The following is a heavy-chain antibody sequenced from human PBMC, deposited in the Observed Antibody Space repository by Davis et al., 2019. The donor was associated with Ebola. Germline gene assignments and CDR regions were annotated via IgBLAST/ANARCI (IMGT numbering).Heavy chain of an antibody. J-gene: IGHJ4*02. D-gene: IGHD3-16*02. Sequence: ASVKVSCKASGYTFTSYGISWVRQAPGQGLEWMGIINPSGGSTSYAQKFQGRVTMTRDTSTSTVYMELSSLRSEDTAVYYCARHVEIYDYVWGSYRLGSRYFDYWGQGTLVTVSS. CDR1: GYTFTSYG. CDR2: INPSGGST. V-gene: IGHV1-46*01. CDR3: ARHVEIYDYVWGSYRLGSRYFDY.